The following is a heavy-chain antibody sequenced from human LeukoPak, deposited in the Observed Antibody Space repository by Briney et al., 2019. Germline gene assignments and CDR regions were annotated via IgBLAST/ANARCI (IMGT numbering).Heavy chain of an antibody. V-gene: IGHV4-59*01. CDR1: GGSISGYH. Sequence: SETLSLTCNVSGGSISGYHWSWTRQPPGKGLEWLGYIYYSGSSNYNPSLKSRVTISADTSKNQFSLKLSSVTAADTAVYYCARVPRSYYYYYYMDVWGKGTTVTVSS. CDR2: IYYSGSS. CDR3: ARVPRSYYYYYYMDV. J-gene: IGHJ6*03.